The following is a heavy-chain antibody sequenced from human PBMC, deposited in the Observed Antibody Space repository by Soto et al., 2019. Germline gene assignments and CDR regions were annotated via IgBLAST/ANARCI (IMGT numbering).Heavy chain of an antibody. CDR1: GFTFSSYW. J-gene: IGHJ5*02. Sequence: VQLVESGGGLVQPGGSLRLSCAASGFTFSSYWMHWVRQAPGKGLVWVSRINSDGSSTSYADSVKGRFTISRDNAKNTLYLQMNSLRAEDTAVYYCARVGAAAGTGNWFDPWGQGTLVTVSS. CDR3: ARVGAAAGTGNWFDP. CDR2: INSDGSST. V-gene: IGHV3-74*01. D-gene: IGHD6-13*01.